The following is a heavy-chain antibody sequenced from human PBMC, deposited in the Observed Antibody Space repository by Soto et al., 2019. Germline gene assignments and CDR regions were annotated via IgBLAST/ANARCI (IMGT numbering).Heavy chain of an antibody. CDR3: ARSVFP. CDR2: IYYSGST. Sequence: SETLSLTCTVSGGSISSYYWSWIRQPPGKGLEWIGYIYYSGSTNYNPSLKSRVTISVDTSKNQFSLKLSSVTAADTAVYYCARSVFPWDQGTLVTAPQ. J-gene: IGHJ5*02. V-gene: IGHV4-59*08. CDR1: GGSISSYY.